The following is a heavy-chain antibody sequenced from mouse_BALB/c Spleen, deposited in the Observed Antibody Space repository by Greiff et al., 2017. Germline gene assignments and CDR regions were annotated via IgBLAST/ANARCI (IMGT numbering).Heavy chain of an antibody. D-gene: IGHD2-2*01. V-gene: IGHV6-6*02. CDR3: TREGYDVGTWFAY. CDR1: GFTFSNYW. CDR2: IRLKSNNYAT. Sequence: EVQVVESGGGLVQPGGSMKLSCVASGFTFSNYWMNWVRQSPEKGLEWVAEIRLKSNNYATHYAESVKGRFTISRDDSKSSVYLQMNNLRAEDTGIYYCTREGYDVGTWFAYWGQGTLVTVSA. J-gene: IGHJ3*01.